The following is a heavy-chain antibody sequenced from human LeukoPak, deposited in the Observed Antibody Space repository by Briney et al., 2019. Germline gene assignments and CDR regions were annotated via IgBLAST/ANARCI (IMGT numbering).Heavy chain of an antibody. Sequence: PSETLSLTCTVSGGSISSYYWSWIRQPPGKGLEWIGYIYYSGSTNYNPSLKSRVTISVDTSKNQFSLKLSSVTAADTAVYYCARLDFGGWFYLDYWGHGTLVTVSS. V-gene: IGHV4-59*08. CDR1: GGSISSYY. CDR2: IYYSGST. CDR3: ARLDFGGWFYLDY. D-gene: IGHD6-19*01. J-gene: IGHJ4*01.